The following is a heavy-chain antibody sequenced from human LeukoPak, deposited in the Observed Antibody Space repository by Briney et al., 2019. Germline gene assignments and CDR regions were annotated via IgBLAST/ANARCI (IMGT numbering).Heavy chain of an antibody. CDR1: GFTFSHYW. V-gene: IGHV3-7*01. J-gene: IGHJ5*02. D-gene: IGHD2-2*01. CDR2: IKQDGSEK. CDR3: ARADCSSSTCYLRRSWFDP. Sequence: GGSLRLSCAASGFTFSHYWMTWVRQAPGKGLEWVANIKQDGSEKYYVDSVKGRFTISRDNAKNSLYLQMNSLRAEDTAVYFCARADCSSSTCYLRRSWFDPWGQGTLVTVSS.